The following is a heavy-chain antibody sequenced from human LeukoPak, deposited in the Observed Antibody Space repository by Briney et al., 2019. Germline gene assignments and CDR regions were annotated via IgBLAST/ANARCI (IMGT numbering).Heavy chain of an antibody. V-gene: IGHV4-39*07. CDR1: GGSISSSSYY. CDR3: ARKDYGGSKKGVDY. J-gene: IGHJ4*02. Sequence: SETLSLTCTVSGGSISSSSYYWGWIRQPPGKGLEWIGSIYYSGSTYYNPSLKSRVTISVDTSKNQFSLKLHSVTAADTAVYYCARKDYGGSKKGVDYWGQGTLVTVSS. D-gene: IGHD4-23*01. CDR2: IYYSGST.